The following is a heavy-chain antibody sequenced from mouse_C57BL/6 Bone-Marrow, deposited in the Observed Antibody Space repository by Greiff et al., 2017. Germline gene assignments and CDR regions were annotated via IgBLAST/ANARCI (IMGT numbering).Heavy chain of an antibody. J-gene: IGHJ1*03. CDR1: GYTFTSYW. CDR2: IYPGSGST. D-gene: IGHD1-1*01. V-gene: IGHV1-55*01. CDR3: AREGVTTVVALYWYFDV. Sequence: QVQLQQPGAELVKPGASVKMSCKASGYTFTSYWITWVKQRPGQGLEWIGDIYPGSGSTNYNEKFKSKATLTVDTSSSTAYMQLSSLTSEDSAVYYCAREGVTTVVALYWYFDVWGTGTTVTVSS.